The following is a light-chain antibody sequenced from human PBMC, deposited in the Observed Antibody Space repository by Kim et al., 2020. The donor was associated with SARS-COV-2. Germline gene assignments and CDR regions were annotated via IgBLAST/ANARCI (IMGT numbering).Light chain of an antibody. Sequence: SPGERAALSCRTSQSVTSTYFAGYQQKPAQAPRLLIYGASRRATGIPARISGRGSGTAFILTIDRLEPEDDSVYYCQHFHRSPWTFGQGTKVDIK. J-gene: IGKJ1*01. V-gene: IGKV3-20*01. CDR3: QHFHRSPWT. CDR1: QSVTSTY. CDR2: GAS.